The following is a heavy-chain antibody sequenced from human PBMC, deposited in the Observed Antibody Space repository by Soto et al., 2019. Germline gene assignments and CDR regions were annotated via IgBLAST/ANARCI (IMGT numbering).Heavy chain of an antibody. D-gene: IGHD6-13*01. J-gene: IGHJ4*02. CDR3: AKGSNWQQLVPGHFDY. Sequence: SGFTFSSYAMSWVRQAPGKGLEWVSSIIGSVGSTYYADSVKGRFTISRDNSKNTLYLQMNSLRAEDKAVDYCAKGSNWQQLVPGHFDYWGQGTLVTVSS. CDR2: IIGSVGST. V-gene: IGHV3-23*01. CDR1: GFTFSSYA.